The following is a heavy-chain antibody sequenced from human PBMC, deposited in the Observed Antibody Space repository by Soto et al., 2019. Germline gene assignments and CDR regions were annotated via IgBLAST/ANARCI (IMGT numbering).Heavy chain of an antibody. J-gene: IGHJ3*02. CDR3: ARDSAGYGDAFDI. V-gene: IGHV4-39*07. CDR1: GGYISSRGYY. Sequence: PSDTLSLTSTDSGGYISSRGYYLSCIRQPPGKRQEWIGTIQYSGSTYYNPSLKIRVTISVDTSKNQFSLKLSSFTAADTAVYYCARDSAGYGDAFDIWGQGTMVS. CDR2: IQYSGST. D-gene: IGHD5-12*01.